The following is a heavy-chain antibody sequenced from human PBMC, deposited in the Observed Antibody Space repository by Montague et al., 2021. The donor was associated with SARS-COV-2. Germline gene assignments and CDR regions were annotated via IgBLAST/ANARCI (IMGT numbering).Heavy chain of an antibody. CDR3: ARCLTGLEPPFDP. J-gene: IGHJ5*02. CDR1: GDSIRRATNY. V-gene: IGHV4-39*01. CDR2: IYYSGST. Sequence: SETLSLTCDLSGDSIRRATNYWAGIRQPAGKGLEWIGYIYYSGSTMYNPSLKSRVTMSVDTSKNQFSLHLNLVTAADTAVYYCARCLTGLEPPFDPWGPGTLVIVAS. D-gene: IGHD1-1*01.